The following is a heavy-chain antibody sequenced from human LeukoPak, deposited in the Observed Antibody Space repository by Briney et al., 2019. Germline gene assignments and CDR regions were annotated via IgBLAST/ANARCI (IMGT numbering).Heavy chain of an antibody. CDR2: IIPSGVTT. CDR1: GFTFSNYG. D-gene: IGHD2-2*01. V-gene: IGHV3-23*01. Sequence: GALRLSCATSGFTFSNYGMNWVRHAPGKGLEWVSGIIPSGVTTYYADSVKGRFAISRDNSKNTVYLQMNSLRAEDTAVYYCARPRGCGSSRCNNFDYWGQGTLVTVSS. CDR3: ARPRGCGSSRCNNFDY. J-gene: IGHJ4*02.